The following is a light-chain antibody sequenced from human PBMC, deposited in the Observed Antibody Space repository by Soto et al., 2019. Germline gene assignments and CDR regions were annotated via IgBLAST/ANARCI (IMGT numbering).Light chain of an antibody. Sequence: EIVMTQSPAXLXXXXXXXXXXXXXXXQSVXXNLAWYQQKPGQAPRLLIYGASTRATGIPARFSGSGSGTEFTLTISSLQSEDFAVYYCQQYNNWPRTFGQGTKVEIK. CDR1: QSVXXN. V-gene: IGKV3-15*01. CDR2: GAS. CDR3: QQYNNWPRT. J-gene: IGKJ1*01.